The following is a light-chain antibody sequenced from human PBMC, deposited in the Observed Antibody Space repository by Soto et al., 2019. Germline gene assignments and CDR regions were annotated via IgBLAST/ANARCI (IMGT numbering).Light chain of an antibody. Sequence: QSALTQPASVSGSPGQSITISCTGTSSDVGYYNLVSWYQQHPGKAPKLMIFEDSKRPSGVSNRFSGSKSGDTASLTISGLQTEDEADYYCCSYAGSSTLLFGGGTKLTVL. CDR3: CSYAGSSTLL. CDR2: EDS. J-gene: IGLJ2*01. V-gene: IGLV2-23*02. CDR1: SSDVGYYNL.